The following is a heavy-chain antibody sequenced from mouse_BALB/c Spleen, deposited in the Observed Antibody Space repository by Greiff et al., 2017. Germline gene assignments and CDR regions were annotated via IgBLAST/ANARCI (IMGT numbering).Heavy chain of an antibody. J-gene: IGHJ4*01. D-gene: IGHD1-1*01. V-gene: IGHV1-18*01. Sequence: EVQLQQSGPELVKPGASVKIPCKASGYTFTDYNMDWVKQSHGKSLEWIGDINPNNGGTIYNQKFKGKATLTVDKSSSTAYMELRSLTSEDTAVYYCARGDYGSSYRGFPYAMDYWGQGTSVTVSS. CDR1: GYTFTDYN. CDR2: INPNNGGT. CDR3: ARGDYGSSYRGFPYAMDY.